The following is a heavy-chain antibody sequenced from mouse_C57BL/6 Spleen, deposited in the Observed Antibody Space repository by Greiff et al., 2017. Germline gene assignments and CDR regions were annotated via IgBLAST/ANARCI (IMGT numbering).Heavy chain of an antibody. CDR2: IDPSDSYT. CDR3: ARGEGLTTVVAP. D-gene: IGHD1-1*01. J-gene: IGHJ2*01. CDR1: GYTFTSYW. V-gene: IGHV1-69*01. Sequence: QVQLQQPGAELVMPGASVKLSCKASGYTFTSYWMHWVKQRPGQGLEWIGEIDPSDSYTNYNQKFKGKSTLTVDKSSSTAYMQLSSLTSEDSAVYYCARGEGLTTVVAPWGQGTTLTVSS.